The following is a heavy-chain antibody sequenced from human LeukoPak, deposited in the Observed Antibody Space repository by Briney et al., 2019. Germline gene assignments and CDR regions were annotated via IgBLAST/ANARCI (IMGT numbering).Heavy chain of an antibody. CDR1: GFTFSSYS. J-gene: IGHJ4*02. Sequence: GGSLRLSCAASGFTFSSYSMNWVRQAPGKGLEWVAVIWYDGSNKYYADSVKGRFTISRDNSKNTLYLQMNSLRAEDTAVYYCARRGYDSSGYIDYWGQGTLVTVSS. D-gene: IGHD3-22*01. V-gene: IGHV3-33*08. CDR3: ARRGYDSSGYIDY. CDR2: IWYDGSNK.